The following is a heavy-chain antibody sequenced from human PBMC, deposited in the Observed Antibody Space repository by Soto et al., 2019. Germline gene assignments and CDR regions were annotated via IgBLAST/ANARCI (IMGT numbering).Heavy chain of an antibody. J-gene: IGHJ4*02. Sequence: GASVKVSCKASGYTFTGYYMHWVRQAPGQGLEWMGWINPNSGGTNYAQKFQGWVTMTRDTSISTAYMELSRLRSDDTAVYYCARASYYYDSSGYPWLFDYWGQGTLVTVSS. CDR1: GYTFTGYY. CDR2: INPNSGGT. D-gene: IGHD3-22*01. V-gene: IGHV1-2*04. CDR3: ARASYYYDSSGYPWLFDY.